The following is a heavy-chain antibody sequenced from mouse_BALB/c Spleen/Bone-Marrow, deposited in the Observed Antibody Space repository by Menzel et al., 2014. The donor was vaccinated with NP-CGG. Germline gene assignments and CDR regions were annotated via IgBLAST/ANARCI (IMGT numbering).Heavy chain of an antibody. V-gene: IGHV1S41*01. CDR2: IAPGSGST. CDR1: GYTFTSYW. J-gene: IGHJ4*01. CDR3: ARSYCGRAMDY. D-gene: IGHD1-1*01. Sequence: DLVKPGASVKLSCKASGYTFTSYWINWIKQRPGQGLEWIGRIAPGSGSTYYDEMFKGKATLTVDTSSSTAYIQLSSLSSEDSAVYFCARSYCGRAMDYWAQGPSVTVSS.